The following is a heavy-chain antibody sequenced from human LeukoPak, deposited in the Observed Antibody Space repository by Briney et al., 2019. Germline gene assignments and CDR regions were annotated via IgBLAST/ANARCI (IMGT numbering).Heavy chain of an antibody. V-gene: IGHV1-18*01. CDR2: ISAYNGNT. Sequence: ASVKVSCKASGYTFTSYGISWVRQASGQGLEWMGWISAYNGNTNYAQKLQGRVTMTTDTSTSTAYMELSSLRSDDTAMYYCASGLSSLFSFGAALDYYMDVWGKGTPVTVSS. J-gene: IGHJ6*03. CDR1: GYTFTSYG. D-gene: IGHD5-18*01. CDR3: ASGLSSLFSFGAALDYYMDV.